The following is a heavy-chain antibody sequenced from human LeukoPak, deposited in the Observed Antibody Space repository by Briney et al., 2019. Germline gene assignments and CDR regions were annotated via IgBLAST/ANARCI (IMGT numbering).Heavy chain of an antibody. J-gene: IGHJ2*01. Sequence: SETVSLTCTVSGGSISSYYWSWIRQPRGKGREGMGYIDYSGSTNYNPSLKSRVTISVDTSKNQFSLKLSSVTAADTAVYYCARHGGKNYNSGPLWYFDLWGRGTLVTVSS. V-gene: IGHV4-59*08. CDR3: ARHGGKNYNSGPLWYFDL. CDR1: GGSISSYY. D-gene: IGHD2/OR15-2a*01. CDR2: IDYSGST.